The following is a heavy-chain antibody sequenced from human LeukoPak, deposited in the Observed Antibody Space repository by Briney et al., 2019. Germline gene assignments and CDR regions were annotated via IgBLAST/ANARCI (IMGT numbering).Heavy chain of an antibody. CDR2: IYTSGST. D-gene: IGHD6-19*01. CDR1: GGSISSYY. CDR3: ARHQPSIAVASFDY. Sequence: KASETLSLTCTVSGGSISSYYWSWIRQPAGKGLEWIGRIYTSGSTNYNPSLKSRVTMSVDTSKNQFSLKLSSATAADTAVYYCARHQPSIAVASFDYWGQGTLVTVSS. V-gene: IGHV4-4*07. J-gene: IGHJ4*02.